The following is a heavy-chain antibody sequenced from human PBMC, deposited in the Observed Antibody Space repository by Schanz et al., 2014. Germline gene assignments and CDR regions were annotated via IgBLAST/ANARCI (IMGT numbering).Heavy chain of an antibody. CDR3: AKDRQTTVNRVGYYYGMDV. CDR1: GFTFSNYW. D-gene: IGHD4-4*01. Sequence: EVQVVESGGGLVKPGGSLRLSCAASGFTFSNYWIHWVRQAPGKGLVWVSRIDADGNSTSYADSVKGRFTISRDNAKNTLYLQMNSLRAEDTALYYCAKDRQTTVNRVGYYYGMDVWGQGTTVTVSS. J-gene: IGHJ6*02. CDR2: IDADGNST. V-gene: IGHV3-74*01.